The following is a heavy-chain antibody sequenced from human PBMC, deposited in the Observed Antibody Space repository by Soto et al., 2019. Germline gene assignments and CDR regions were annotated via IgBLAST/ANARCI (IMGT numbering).Heavy chain of an antibody. CDR1: GGSISSYY. Sequence: SETLSLPCTVSGGSISSYYWTWFRQPPGKGLEWIGYIYYSGSTNYNPSLKSRLTISVDTSKNQLSLNLGSVTAADTAMYYCARVSYDSSLSLVYWGQGTLVTVSS. J-gene: IGHJ4*02. CDR2: IYYSGST. D-gene: IGHD3-22*01. V-gene: IGHV4-59*01. CDR3: ARVSYDSSLSLVY.